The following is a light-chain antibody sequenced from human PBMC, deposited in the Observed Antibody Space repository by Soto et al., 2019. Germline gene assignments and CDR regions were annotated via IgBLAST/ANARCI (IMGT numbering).Light chain of an antibody. V-gene: IGLV2-8*01. J-gene: IGLJ1*01. Sequence: QSALTQPPSASGSPGQSVTISCTGTSSDVGAYKFVSWFQQHPGKAPKLIIYEVNERPSGVPDRFSGSKSGNTASLTISGLQTDDEADYYCSSYVLSSNLRVFGPGTKLNVL. CDR2: EVN. CDR3: SSYVLSSNLRV. CDR1: SSDVGAYKF.